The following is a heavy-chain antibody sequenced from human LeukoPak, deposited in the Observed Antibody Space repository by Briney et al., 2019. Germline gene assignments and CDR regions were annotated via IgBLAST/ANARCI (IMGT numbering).Heavy chain of an antibody. CDR1: GFTFSSYA. D-gene: IGHD6-13*01. CDR2: ISYDGSNK. V-gene: IGHV3-30-3*01. J-gene: IGHJ5*02. Sequence: GGSLRLSCAASGFTFSSYAMHWVRQAPGKGLEWVAVISYDGSNKYYADSVKGRFTISRDNSKNTLYLQMNSLRAEDTAVYYCARDPLDSSSWASTEPFDPWGQGTLVTVSS. CDR3: ARDPLDSSSWASTEPFDP.